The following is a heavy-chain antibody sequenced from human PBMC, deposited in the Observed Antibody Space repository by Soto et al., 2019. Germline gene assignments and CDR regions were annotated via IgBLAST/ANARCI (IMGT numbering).Heavy chain of an antibody. CDR3: AGSHLQEAGLGY. CDR1: GGSISSYY. J-gene: IGHJ4*02. Sequence: SETLSLTCTVSGGSISSYYWSWIRQPPGKGLEWIGYIYYSGSTNYNPSLKSRVTISVDTSKNQFSLKLSSVTAADTAVYYCAGSHLQEAGLGYWGQGTLVTVSS. D-gene: IGHD6-19*01. V-gene: IGHV4-59*01. CDR2: IYYSGST.